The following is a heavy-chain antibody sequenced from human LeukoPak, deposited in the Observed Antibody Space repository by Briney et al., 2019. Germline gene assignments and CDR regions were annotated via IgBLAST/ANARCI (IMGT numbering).Heavy chain of an antibody. CDR2: IIPIFGTA. CDR3: ARGYYDSSGYYPRFDY. V-gene: IGHV1-69*01. CDR1: GGTFSSYA. D-gene: IGHD3-22*01. Sequence: SVKVSCKASGGTFSSYAISWVRQAPGQGLEWMGGIIPIFGTANYAQKFQGRVTITADESTSTAYMEPSSLRSEDTAVYYCARGYYDSSGYYPRFDYWGQGTLVTVSS. J-gene: IGHJ4*02.